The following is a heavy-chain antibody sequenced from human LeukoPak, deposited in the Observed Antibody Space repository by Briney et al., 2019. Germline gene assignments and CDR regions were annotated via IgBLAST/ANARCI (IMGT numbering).Heavy chain of an antibody. V-gene: IGHV3-30-3*01. CDR2: ISDDGSNK. D-gene: IGHD1-26*01. CDR3: ARDAAVVGVVLDYYYYGMDV. J-gene: IGHJ6*02. CDR1: GFSFSTYT. Sequence: GGSLRLSCAASGFSFSTYTIHWVRQAPGKGLEWVAVISDDGSNKYYADSVKGRFTISRDNSRNTLYLQMNSLRAEDTAVYYCARDAAVVGVVLDYYYYGMDVWGQGTTVTVSS.